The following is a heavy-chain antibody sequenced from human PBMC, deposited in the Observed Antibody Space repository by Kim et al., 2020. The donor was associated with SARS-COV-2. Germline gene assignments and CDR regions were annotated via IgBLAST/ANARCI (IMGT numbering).Heavy chain of an antibody. J-gene: IGHJ6*01. CDR2: INSKTDGGTT. V-gene: IGHV3-15*01. CDR1: GFTFSNAW. D-gene: IGHD1-26*01. CDR3: TTGPIYSGSHGYYYYG. Sequence: GGSLRLSCAASGFTFSNAWMSWVRQAPGKGLEWVGRINSKTDGGTTDYAAPVKGRFTISRDDSKNTLYLQMNSLKTEDTAVYYCTTGPIYSGSHGYYYYG.